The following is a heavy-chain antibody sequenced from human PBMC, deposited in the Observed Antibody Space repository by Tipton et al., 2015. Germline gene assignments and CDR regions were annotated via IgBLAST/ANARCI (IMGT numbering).Heavy chain of an antibody. Sequence: LRLSCTVSGGSVSTSNYYWGWIRQSPGKGLEWIGYISYTETSHYNPSLKSRVTISIDRFKNQFSLKLSSVTAADTAVYYCASPSLPHDRGDYYFQSWGQGSLVTVSS. D-gene: IGHD2-21*02. CDR3: ASPSLPHDRGDYYFQS. CDR1: GGSVSTSNYY. J-gene: IGHJ4*02. V-gene: IGHV4-61*05. CDR2: ISYTETS.